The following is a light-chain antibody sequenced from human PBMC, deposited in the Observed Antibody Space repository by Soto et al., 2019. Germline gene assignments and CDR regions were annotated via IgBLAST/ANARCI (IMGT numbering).Light chain of an antibody. CDR2: WAS. J-gene: IGKJ1*01. CDR1: QSILYSPNNKNY. Sequence: DIVMTQSPDSLAVSLGERATINCKSSQSILYSPNNKNYLAWYQQKPGQPPKLLIYWASTRESGVPDRFSGSGSGPDFTLTISSLQAEDVAFYFCQQYYTTPPRFGQGTKVEIK. V-gene: IGKV4-1*01. CDR3: QQYYTTPPR.